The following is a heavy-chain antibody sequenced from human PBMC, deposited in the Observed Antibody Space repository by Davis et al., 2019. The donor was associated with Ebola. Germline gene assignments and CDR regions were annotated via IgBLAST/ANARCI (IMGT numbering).Heavy chain of an antibody. Sequence: PGGSLRLSCAASGFTVSSNYMSWVRQAPGKGLEWVSVIYSGGSTYYADSVKGRFTISRDNSKNTLYLQMNSLRAEDTAVYYCAGVILWFGEPSGMDVWGKGTTVTVPS. CDR1: GFTVSSNY. CDR2: IYSGGST. V-gene: IGHV3-53*01. J-gene: IGHJ6*04. D-gene: IGHD3-10*01. CDR3: AGVILWFGEPSGMDV.